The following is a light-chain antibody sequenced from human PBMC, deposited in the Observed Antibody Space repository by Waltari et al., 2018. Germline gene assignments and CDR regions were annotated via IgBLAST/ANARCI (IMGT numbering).Light chain of an antibody. Sequence: IQMTQSPSSLSASVGDRVTITCRASQSISTYLNWYQQKPGKAPKLLIFATSSLQSGVPSRFSGSGSGTDFTLSVSSLQPEDFAVYYCQQYNNWPPALTFGGGTKVEIK. CDR2: ATS. V-gene: IGKV1-39*01. CDR1: QSISTY. J-gene: IGKJ4*01. CDR3: QQYNNWPPALT.